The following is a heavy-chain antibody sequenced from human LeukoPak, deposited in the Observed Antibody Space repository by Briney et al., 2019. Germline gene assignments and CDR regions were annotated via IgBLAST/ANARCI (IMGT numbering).Heavy chain of an antibody. D-gene: IGHD5-12*01. V-gene: IGHV3-7*01. Sequence: GGSVRLSCAASGFTYSSFWMNWLRQAPGKALEWVANIKQDGREKYYADSVKGRYTTSRDNAKNSLFLQMNSLRAEDTAVYYCAREGDISVITYAYWGQGTLVTVSS. CDR2: IKQDGREK. CDR3: AREGDISVITYAY. CDR1: GFTYSSFW. J-gene: IGHJ4*02.